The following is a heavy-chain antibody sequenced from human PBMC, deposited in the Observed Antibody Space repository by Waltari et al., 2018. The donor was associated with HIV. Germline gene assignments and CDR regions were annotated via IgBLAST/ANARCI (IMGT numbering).Heavy chain of an antibody. J-gene: IGHJ3*01. Sequence: QVQMVQSGAEVKKPGASVKVSCKTSGFSLTGYYIHWVRQAPGQGVEWMGCVYSNTVDTNYGLQFEGRVTMTRDTSMRTAYMELRTLRSDDTALYYCARQMTFYDAFDVWGQGTVVTVSS. CDR2: VYSNTVDT. V-gene: IGHV1-2*02. CDR1: GFSLTGYY. CDR3: ARQMTFYDAFDV.